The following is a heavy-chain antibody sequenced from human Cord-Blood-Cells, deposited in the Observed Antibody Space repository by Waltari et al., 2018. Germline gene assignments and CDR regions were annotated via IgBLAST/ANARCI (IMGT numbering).Heavy chain of an antibody. D-gene: IGHD3-10*01. Sequence: QVQLQESRPGLVKPSETLSLTCTVSGGSVSSGSYYWSWLRQPPGKGLEWIGYIYYSGSTNYNPSLKSRVTISVDTSKNQFSLKLSSVTAADTAVYYCASILTMVRGVKSVELIRDYWGQGTLVTVSS. J-gene: IGHJ4*02. CDR3: ASILTMVRGVKSVELIRDY. V-gene: IGHV4-61*01. CDR1: GGSVSSGSYY. CDR2: IYYSGST.